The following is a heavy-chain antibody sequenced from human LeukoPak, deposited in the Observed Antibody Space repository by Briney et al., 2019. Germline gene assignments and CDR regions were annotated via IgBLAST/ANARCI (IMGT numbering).Heavy chain of an antibody. CDR1: GFIYSHYA. J-gene: IGHJ4*01. CDR3: ARDAQRGFDYSNSPEY. CDR2: ICSDGSNR. Sequence: PGRSLRLSCAASGFIYSHYAMHWVRQAPGKGLEWVAGICSDGSNRFYAGSVKGRFTISRDNSQNTLFLQMNSLRAEDTAMCYCARDAQRGFDYSNSPEYWGHGTLVTVSS. V-gene: IGHV3-33*01. D-gene: IGHD4-11*01.